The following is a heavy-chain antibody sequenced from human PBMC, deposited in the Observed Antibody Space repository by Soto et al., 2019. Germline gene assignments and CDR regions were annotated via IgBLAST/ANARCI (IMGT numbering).Heavy chain of an antibody. D-gene: IGHD3-22*01. CDR2: IDPSDSYT. CDR3: ARSGYYDSSGSSNYYYYGMDV. J-gene: IGHJ6*02. CDR1: GYSFTSYW. Sequence: GESLKISCKGSGYSFTSYWISWVRQMPGKGLEWMGRIDPSDSYTNYSPSFQGQVTISADKSISTAYLQWSSLKASDTAMYYCARSGYYDSSGSSNYYYYGMDVWGQGTTVTVSS. V-gene: IGHV5-10-1*04.